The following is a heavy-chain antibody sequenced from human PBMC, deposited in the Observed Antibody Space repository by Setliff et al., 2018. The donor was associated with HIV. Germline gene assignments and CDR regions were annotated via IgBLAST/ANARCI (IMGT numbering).Heavy chain of an antibody. CDR3: ARLEYYYYMDV. Sequence: SETLSLTCTVSGGSISSSSHYWAWIRQPPGKGLEYIGSVYFSGRAYYNPSLKSRVTISLDTSKNQFSLKLSSVTAADTAVYYCARLEYYYYMDVWGNGTTVTVSS. CDR2: VYFSGRA. CDR1: GGSISSSSHY. J-gene: IGHJ6*03. V-gene: IGHV4-39*01.